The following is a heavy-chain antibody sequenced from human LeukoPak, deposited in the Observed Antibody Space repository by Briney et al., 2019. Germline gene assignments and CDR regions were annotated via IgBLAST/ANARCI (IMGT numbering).Heavy chain of an antibody. Sequence: ASVKVSCKASGYTFTSYGISWVRQAPGQGLEWMGWISAYNGNTNYAQKLQGRVTMTTDTSTSTAYMELRSLRAEDTAVYYCAKFDSAYDSSGYYDYWGQGTLVTVSS. CDR2: ISAYNGNT. CDR3: AKFDSAYDSSGYYDY. CDR1: GYTFTSYG. V-gene: IGHV1-18*01. D-gene: IGHD3-22*01. J-gene: IGHJ4*02.